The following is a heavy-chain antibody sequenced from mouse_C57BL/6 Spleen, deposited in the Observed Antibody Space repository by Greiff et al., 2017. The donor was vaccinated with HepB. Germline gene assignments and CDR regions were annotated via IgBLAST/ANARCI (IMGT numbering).Heavy chain of an antibody. CDR3: ATDWDVDY. CDR2: IYPGDGDT. D-gene: IGHD4-1*01. J-gene: IGHJ2*01. Sequence: VQRVESGPELVKPGASVKISCKASGYAFSSSWMNWVKQRPGKGLEWIGRIYPGDGDTNYNGKFKGKATLTADKSSSTAYMQLSSLTSEDSAVYFCATDWDVDYWGQGTTLTVSS. CDR1: GYAFSSSW. V-gene: IGHV1-82*01.